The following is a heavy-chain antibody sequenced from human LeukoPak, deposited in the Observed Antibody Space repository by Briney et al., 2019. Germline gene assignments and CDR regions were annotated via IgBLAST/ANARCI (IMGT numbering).Heavy chain of an antibody. CDR3: ARHLSDIASSPNY. J-gene: IGHJ4*02. CDR1: GYSFSNYW. Sequence: GESLKISRKGSGYSFSNYWLAWVRQTPGKGLEWMGVIYPRDSRTTHSPSFQDQVTISADKSISAAYLQWTSLKASDTAMYYCARHLSDIASSPNYWGPGTLVTVSS. D-gene: IGHD2-2*01. V-gene: IGHV5-51*01. CDR2: IYPRDSRT.